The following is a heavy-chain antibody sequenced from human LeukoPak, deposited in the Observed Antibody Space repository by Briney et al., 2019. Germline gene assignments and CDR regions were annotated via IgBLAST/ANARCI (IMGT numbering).Heavy chain of an antibody. CDR1: GFTFSSYW. CDR3: ATCGSSLKYYYGMDV. V-gene: IGHV3-7*01. D-gene: IGHD1-26*01. J-gene: IGHJ6*02. Sequence: GGSLRLSCAASGFTFSSYWMSWVRQAPGRGLEWVANIKQDGSEKYYVDSVKGRFTISRDNAKNSLYLQMNSLRAEDTAVYYCATCGSSLKYYYGMDVWGQGTTVTVSS. CDR2: IKQDGSEK.